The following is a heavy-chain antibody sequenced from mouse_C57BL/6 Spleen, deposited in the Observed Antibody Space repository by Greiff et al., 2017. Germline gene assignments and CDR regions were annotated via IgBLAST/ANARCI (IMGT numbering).Heavy chain of an antibody. CDR1: GYTFTDYY. J-gene: IGHJ4*01. Sequence: QVQLQQSGPELVKPGASVKISCKASGYTFTDYYINWVKQRPGQGLEWIGWIFPGSGSTYYNEKSKGKATLTVNKSSSTAYMLLSSLTSEDSAVYFCARTHTSGHYYAMDYWGQGTSVTVSS. V-gene: IGHV1-75*01. CDR2: IFPGSGST. CDR3: ARTHTSGHYYAMDY. D-gene: IGHD3-2*02.